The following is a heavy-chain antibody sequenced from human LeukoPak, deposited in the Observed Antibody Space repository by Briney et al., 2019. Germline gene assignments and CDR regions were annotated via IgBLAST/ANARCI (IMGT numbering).Heavy chain of an antibody. CDR2: FDPEDGET. D-gene: IGHD2-2*01. V-gene: IGHV1-24*01. J-gene: IGHJ3*02. CDR1: GYTLTELS. CDR3: ARDHCSSTSCYFKGGGLDAFDI. Sequence: ASVKVSCKVSGYTLTELSMHWVRQAPGKGLEWMGGFDPEDGETIYAQKFQGRVTMTEDTSTDTAYMELSSLRSEDTVVYYCARDHCSSTSCYFKGGGLDAFDIWGQGTMVTVSS.